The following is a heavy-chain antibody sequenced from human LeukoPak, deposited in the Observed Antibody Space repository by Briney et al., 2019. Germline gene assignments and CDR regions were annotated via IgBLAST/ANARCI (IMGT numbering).Heavy chain of an antibody. CDR1: GGSISSYY. V-gene: IGHV4-59*01. CDR2: IYYSGST. D-gene: IGHD3-22*01. CDR3: ARALGYYDSSGYYGWFDP. J-gene: IGHJ5*02. Sequence: SETLSLTCTVSGGSISSYYWSWIRQPPGKGLEWIGYIYYSGSTNYNPSLKSRVTISVDTSKNQFSLKLSSATAADTAVYYCARALGYYDSSGYYGWFDPWGQGTLVTVSS.